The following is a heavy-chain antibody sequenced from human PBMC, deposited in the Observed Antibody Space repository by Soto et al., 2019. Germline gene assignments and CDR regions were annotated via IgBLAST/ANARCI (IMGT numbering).Heavy chain of an antibody. Sequence: PGGSLRLSCAASGFTFSSYGMHWVRQAPGKGLEWVAVISYDGSNKYYAGSVKGRFTISRDNSKNTLYLQMNSLRAKDTAVYYCAKDYLWTDILTGSHFDYWGQGTLVTVSS. CDR1: GFTFSSYG. CDR2: ISYDGSNK. V-gene: IGHV3-30*18. CDR3: AKDYLWTDILTGSHFDY. D-gene: IGHD3-9*01. J-gene: IGHJ4*02.